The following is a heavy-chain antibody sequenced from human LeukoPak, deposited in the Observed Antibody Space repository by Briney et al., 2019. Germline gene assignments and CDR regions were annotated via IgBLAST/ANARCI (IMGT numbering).Heavy chain of an antibody. V-gene: IGHV3-30*18. J-gene: IGHJ6*03. Sequence: PGRSLRLSCAASGFTFSSYGMHWVRQAPGKGLEWVAVISYDGSNKYYADSVKGRFTISRDNSKNTLYLQMNSLRAEDTAVYYCAKGTVTTLYYYYYMDVWGKGTTVTVSS. CDR2: ISYDGSNK. CDR3: AKGTVTTLYYYYYMDV. CDR1: GFTFSSYG. D-gene: IGHD4-11*01.